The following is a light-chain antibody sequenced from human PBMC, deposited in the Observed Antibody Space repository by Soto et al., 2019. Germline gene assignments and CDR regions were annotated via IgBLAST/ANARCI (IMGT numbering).Light chain of an antibody. CDR1: SSDVGGYNY. Sequence: QSALTQPASVSGSPGQSITISCTGTSSDVGGYNYVSWYQQHPGKAPKLMIYEVSNRPSGVSNRFSGSKSGNTASLTISGRQAEDEADYYCSSYTSSNPRVFGTGTKLTVL. J-gene: IGLJ1*01. CDR3: SSYTSSNPRV. CDR2: EVS. V-gene: IGLV2-14*01.